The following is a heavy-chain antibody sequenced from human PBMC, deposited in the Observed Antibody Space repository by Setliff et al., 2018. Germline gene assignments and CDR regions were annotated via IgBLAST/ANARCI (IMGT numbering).Heavy chain of an antibody. D-gene: IGHD6-19*01. CDR3: AKGSSGWFGLCDY. CDR1: GFTFSSYG. CDR2: IWYDGSNK. Sequence: LRLSCAASGFTFSSYGMHWVRQAPGKGLEWVAVIWYDGSNKYYADSVKGRFTISRDNSKNTLYLQMNSLRAEDTAVYYCAKGSSGWFGLCDYWGQGTMVTVSS. V-gene: IGHV3-33*06. J-gene: IGHJ4*03.